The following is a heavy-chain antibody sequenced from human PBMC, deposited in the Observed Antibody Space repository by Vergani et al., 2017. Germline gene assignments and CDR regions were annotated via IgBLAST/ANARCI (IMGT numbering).Heavy chain of an antibody. Sequence: QVQLVESGGGLVKPGGSLRLSCAASGFSFSDHYMTWIRQAPGKGVEWVSYISNSGNTIEYADSVKGRFSISRDNAKSSLFLQMDSLRAEDTAVDYCARDHRDYNNYPGTFDIWGQGSMVTVSS. J-gene: IGHJ3*02. CDR3: ARDHRDYNNYPGTFDI. CDR1: GFSFSDHY. CDR2: ISNSGNTI. V-gene: IGHV3-11*01. D-gene: IGHD5-24*01.